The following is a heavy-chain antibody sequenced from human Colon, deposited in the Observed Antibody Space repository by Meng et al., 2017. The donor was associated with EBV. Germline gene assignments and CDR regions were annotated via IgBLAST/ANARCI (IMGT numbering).Heavy chain of an antibody. J-gene: IGHJ4*02. Sequence: LEVGEVGLGLVKPSETPSPTCTVSGGPISRTGTCGGWIRQPPGKGLEWIGSQCHADDTYYNPSLMGRVTISVDTSKNQVSLKLTSVTAADTSIYYCARHTFSGNPGGIDSWGQGILVTVSS. V-gene: IGHV4-39*01. D-gene: IGHD4-23*01. CDR1: GGPISRTGTC. CDR3: ARHTFSGNPGGIDS. CDR2: QCHADDT.